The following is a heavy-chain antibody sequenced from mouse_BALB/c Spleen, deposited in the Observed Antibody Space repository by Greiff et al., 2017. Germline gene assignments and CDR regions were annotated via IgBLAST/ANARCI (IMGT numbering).Heavy chain of an antibody. V-gene: IGHV14-3*02. CDR1: GFNIKDTY. CDR2: IDPANGNT. J-gene: IGHJ1*01. D-gene: IGHD1-1*01. Sequence: EVQRVESGAELVKPGASVKLSCTASGFNIKDTYMHWVKQRPEQGLEWIGRIDPANGNTKYDPKFQGKATITADTSSNTAYLQLSSLTSEDTAVYYCAYYGSSYWYFDVWGAGTTVTVSS. CDR3: AYYGSSYWYFDV.